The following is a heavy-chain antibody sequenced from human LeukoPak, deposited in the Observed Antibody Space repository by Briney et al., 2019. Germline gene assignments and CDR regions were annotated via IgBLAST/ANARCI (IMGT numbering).Heavy chain of an antibody. CDR1: GFIVSGNS. Sequence: GGSLRLSCAAPGFIVSGNSMNWVRRAPGKGLEWVSFIDSGGTTYYADSVRGRFIISRDSSKNTLYLQMNSLGAEDTALYYCARDFPRTGGGGSQFDYWGQGTLVTVSS. J-gene: IGHJ4*02. CDR2: IDSGGTT. D-gene: IGHD1-1*01. CDR3: ARDFPRTGGGGSQFDY. V-gene: IGHV3-66*01.